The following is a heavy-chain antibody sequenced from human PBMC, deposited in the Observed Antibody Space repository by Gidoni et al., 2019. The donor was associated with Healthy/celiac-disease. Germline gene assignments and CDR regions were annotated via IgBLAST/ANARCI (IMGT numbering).Heavy chain of an antibody. CDR3: ARDRRRGQVWVDY. V-gene: IGHV3-33*01. D-gene: IGHD3-10*01. Sequence: QVQLVESGGGVVQPGRSLRLSCAASGFTFSSYGMPWVRQAPGKGLGWVAVIWYDGSNKYYADSVKGRFTISRDNSKNTLYLQMNSLRAEDTAVYYCARDRRRGQVWVDYWGQGTLVTVSS. CDR2: IWYDGSNK. J-gene: IGHJ4*02. CDR1: GFTFSSYG.